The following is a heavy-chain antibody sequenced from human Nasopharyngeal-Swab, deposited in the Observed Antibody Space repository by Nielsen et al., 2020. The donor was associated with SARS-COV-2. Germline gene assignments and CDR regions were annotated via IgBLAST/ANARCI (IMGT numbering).Heavy chain of an antibody. CDR2: ISWNSGSI. V-gene: IGHV3-9*01. J-gene: IGHJ6*02. CDR1: GFTFDDYA. D-gene: IGHD6-6*01. CDR3: AKDTTPLYSSSSVPYYYGMDV. Sequence: SLKISCAASGFTFDDYAMHWVRQAPGKGLESVSGISWNSGSIGYADSVKGRFTISRDNAKNSLYLQMNSLRAEDTALYYCAKDTTPLYSSSSVPYYYGMDVWGQGTTVTVSS.